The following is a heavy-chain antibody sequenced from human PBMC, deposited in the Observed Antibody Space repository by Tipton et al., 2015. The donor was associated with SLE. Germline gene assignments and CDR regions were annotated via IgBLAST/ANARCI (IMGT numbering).Heavy chain of an antibody. D-gene: IGHD1-26*01. CDR2: IKTKSGGGTT. J-gene: IGHJ4*02. Sequence: SLRLSCTISGFTFSDAWMIWVRQTPGKGLEWVGHIKTKSGGGTTVYAAPVKDRFIISRDDSKNTLYLQMNSLKIEDTGVYYCTTGGRMGCLDYWGQGSLVTVSS. CDR1: GFTFSDAW. CDR3: TTGGRMGCLDY. V-gene: IGHV3-15*01.